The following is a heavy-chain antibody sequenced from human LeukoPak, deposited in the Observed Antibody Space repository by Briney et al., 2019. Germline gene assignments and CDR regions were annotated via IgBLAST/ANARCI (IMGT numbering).Heavy chain of an antibody. V-gene: IGHV3-49*03. D-gene: IGHD6-19*01. J-gene: IGHJ4*02. CDR3: TRDLFSSGWPGPTDY. CDR1: GFTFGDYA. CDR2: IRSKAYGGTT. Sequence: GGSLRFSCTASGFTFGDYAMSWFRQAPGKGLEWVGFIRSKAYGGTTEYAASVKGRFTISRDDSKSIAYLQMNSLKTEDTAVYYCTRDLFSSGWPGPTDYWGQGTLVTVSS.